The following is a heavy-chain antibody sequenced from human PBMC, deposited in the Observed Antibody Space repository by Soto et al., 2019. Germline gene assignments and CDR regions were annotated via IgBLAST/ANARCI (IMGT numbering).Heavy chain of an antibody. CDR1: GGSISSGGYY. CDR3: ARGKRYCSSSSFSINYSYYY. Sequence: PSETLSLTCTVSGGSISSGGYYWSWIRQHPGKGLEWIGYIYYSGSTYYNPSLKRRVTISVDTAKKQFSLKLSAVTAADTAVYYCARGKRYCSSSSFSINYSYYY. V-gene: IGHV4-31*03. J-gene: IGHJ6*03. D-gene: IGHD2-2*01. CDR2: IYYSGST.